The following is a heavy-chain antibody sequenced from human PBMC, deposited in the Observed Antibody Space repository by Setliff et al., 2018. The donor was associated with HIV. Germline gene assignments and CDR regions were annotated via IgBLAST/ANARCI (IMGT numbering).Heavy chain of an antibody. CDR2: MYISGST. D-gene: IGHD6-13*01. CDR1: GDSSSNYY. CDR3: ARGSRSHGGMFGY. V-gene: IGHV4-4*07. Sequence: SETLSLTCTVSGDSSSNYYCNWIRQPAGKGLEWIGHMYISGSTNYNPSLKSRVTMSLDTSKNQFSLKLSSVTAADTAIYYCARGSRSHGGMFGYWGQGTLVTVSS. J-gene: IGHJ4*02.